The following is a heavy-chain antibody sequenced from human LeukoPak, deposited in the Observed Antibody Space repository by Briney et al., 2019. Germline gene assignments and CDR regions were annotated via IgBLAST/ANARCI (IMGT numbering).Heavy chain of an antibody. CDR2: IYYSGST. CDR1: GGFISSSSYY. Sequence: PSETLSLTCTVSGGFISSSSYYWGWIRQPPGKGLEWIGSIYYSGSTYYNPSLKSRVTISVDTSKNQFSLKLSSVTAADTAVYYCASSTARYFDWSTIKGDYYYYMDVWGKGTTVTISS. V-gene: IGHV4-39*07. CDR3: ASSTARYFDWSTIKGDYYYYMDV. J-gene: IGHJ6*03. D-gene: IGHD3-9*01.